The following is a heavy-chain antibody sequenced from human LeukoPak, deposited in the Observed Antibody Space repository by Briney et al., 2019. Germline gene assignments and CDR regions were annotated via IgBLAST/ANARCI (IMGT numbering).Heavy chain of an antibody. CDR1: GGSFSGYY. Sequence: SETLSLTCAVYGGSFSGYYWSWIRQPPGKGLEWIGEINHSGSTNYNPSLKSRVTISVDTSKNQFSLKLSSVTAADTAVYYCARGRTVVPPSPRRYGMDVWGQGTTVTVSS. CDR3: ARGRTVVPPSPRRYGMDV. V-gene: IGHV4-34*01. CDR2: INHSGST. D-gene: IGHD4-23*01. J-gene: IGHJ6*02.